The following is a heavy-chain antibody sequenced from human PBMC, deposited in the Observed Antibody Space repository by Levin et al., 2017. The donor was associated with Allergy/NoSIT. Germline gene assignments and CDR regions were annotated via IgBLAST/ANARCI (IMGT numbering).Heavy chain of an antibody. V-gene: IGHV3-23*01. CDR2: ISGSGGST. CDR3: AKDGRRGYSYGKYGSYYYYGMDV. Sequence: GGSLRLSCAASGFTFSSYAMSWVRQAPGKGLEWVSAISGSGGSTYYADSVKGRFTISRDNSKNTLYLQMNSLRAEDTAVYYCAKDGRRGYSYGKYGSYYYYGMDVWGQGTTVTVSS. J-gene: IGHJ6*02. D-gene: IGHD5-18*01. CDR1: GFTFSSYA.